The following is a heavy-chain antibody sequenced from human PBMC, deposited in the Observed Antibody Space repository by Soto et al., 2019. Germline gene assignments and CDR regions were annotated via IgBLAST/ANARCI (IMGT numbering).Heavy chain of an antibody. CDR1: GGSVSSEHYY. Sequence: QVQLQESGPGLVKSSETLSLTCMVSGGSVSSEHYYWNWIRQAPGKGLEWIGYFFYTGSTNYNPSLESRRTMSVDMSKNHFSLKLSSVTAADTAVYYCAGGTDGKKVAYWGQGTLVTVSS. CDR3: AGGTDGKKVAY. CDR2: FFYTGST. V-gene: IGHV4-61*03. J-gene: IGHJ4*02. D-gene: IGHD5-12*01.